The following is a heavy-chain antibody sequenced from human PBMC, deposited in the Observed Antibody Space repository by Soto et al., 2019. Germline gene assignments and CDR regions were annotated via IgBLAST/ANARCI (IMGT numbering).Heavy chain of an antibody. CDR1: GGSFSGYY. J-gene: IGHJ5*02. CDR3: ARRVGRGVRLTP. Sequence: QVQLQQWGAGLLKPSETLSLTCAVYGGSFSGYYWSWIRQPPGKGLAWIGEINHSGSTNYNPSLKSRVTISVDTSKNPVSLKLSSVTAADTAVYYCARRVGRGVRLTPWGQGTLVTVSS. CDR2: INHSGST. D-gene: IGHD3-10*01. V-gene: IGHV4-34*01.